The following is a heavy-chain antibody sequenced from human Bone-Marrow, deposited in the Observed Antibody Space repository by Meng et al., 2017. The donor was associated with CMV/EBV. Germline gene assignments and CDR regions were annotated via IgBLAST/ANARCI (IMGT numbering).Heavy chain of an antibody. CDR1: GFTFSSYG. D-gene: IGHD6-13*01. Sequence: GESLKISCAASGFTFSSYGMHWVRQAPGKGLEWVAFIRYDGSNKYYADSVKGRFTISRDNAKNSLYLQMNSLRAEDTAVYYCARIAAAGFDYWGQGTLVTVSS. CDR3: ARIAAAGFDY. J-gene: IGHJ4*02. CDR2: IRYDGSNK. V-gene: IGHV3-30*02.